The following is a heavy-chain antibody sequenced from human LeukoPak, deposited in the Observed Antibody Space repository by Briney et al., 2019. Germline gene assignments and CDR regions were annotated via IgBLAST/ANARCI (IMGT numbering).Heavy chain of an antibody. V-gene: IGHV4-4*07. CDR3: ARGNDFWSSYYSRGWFDP. J-gene: IGHJ5*02. Sequence: PSETLSLTCTVSGGSISRYYWSWIRQPAGKGLEWIGRIYTSGSTNYNPSLKGRVTMSVDTSKNQFSLKLSSVTAADTAVYYCARGNDFWSSYYSRGWFDPWGQGTLVTVSS. CDR1: GGSISRYY. D-gene: IGHD3-3*01. CDR2: IYTSGST.